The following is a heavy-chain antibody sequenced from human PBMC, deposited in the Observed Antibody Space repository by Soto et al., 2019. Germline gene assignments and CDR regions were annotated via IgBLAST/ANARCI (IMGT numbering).Heavy chain of an antibody. CDR1: GYSFTSYW. D-gene: IGHD2-2*01. Sequence: GESLKISCKGSGYSFTSYWIGWVRQMPGKGLEWMGIIYPGDSDTRYSPSFQGQVTISADKSISTAYLQWSSLKASDTAMYYCARPAMPPKGDIYYYGMDVWGQGTTVTVSS. CDR2: IYPGDSDT. V-gene: IGHV5-51*01. J-gene: IGHJ6*02. CDR3: ARPAMPPKGDIYYYGMDV.